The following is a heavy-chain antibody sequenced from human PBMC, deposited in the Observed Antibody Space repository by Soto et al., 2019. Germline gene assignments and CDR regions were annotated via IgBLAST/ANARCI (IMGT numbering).Heavy chain of an antibody. CDR3: AKSRGSSRDYGTMGAFDI. Sequence: GGSLRLSCAASGFTFSSYAMSWVRQAPGKGLEWVSAISGSGGSTYYADSVKGRFTISRDNSKNTLYLQMNSLRAEDTAVYYCAKSRGSSRDYGTMGAFDIWGQGTMVTVSS. V-gene: IGHV3-23*01. CDR2: ISGSGGST. J-gene: IGHJ3*02. D-gene: IGHD4-17*01. CDR1: GFTFSSYA.